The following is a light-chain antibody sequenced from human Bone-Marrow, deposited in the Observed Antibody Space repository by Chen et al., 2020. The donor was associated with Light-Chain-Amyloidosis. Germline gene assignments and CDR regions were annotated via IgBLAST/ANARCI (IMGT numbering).Light chain of an antibody. V-gene: IGLV2-11*01. CDR2: DVN. Sequence: QSALTQPRSVSGSPGQSVTISCTGTSSDVGGYNYVSWYQQHPGKAPKLLIYDVNERPSGVPDRFSVSKSGNTASLTISGLQAEDEADYYCCSFAGINTYWMFGGGTKLTVL. CDR1: SSDVGGYNY. CDR3: CSFAGINTYWM. J-gene: IGLJ3*02.